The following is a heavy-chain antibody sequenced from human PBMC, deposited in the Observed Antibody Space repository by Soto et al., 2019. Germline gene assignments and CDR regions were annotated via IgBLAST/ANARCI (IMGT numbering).Heavy chain of an antibody. Sequence: EVQLVESGGGLVQPGGSLRLSCAASGFTFSRYALHWVRQAPGKGLEWVSGISAGGGATYSADSVKGRYTISRDNSKNTLYLQMNSLRAEDTAVYYCAKDQSGTDGYWYFDLWGRGTLVTVSS. CDR2: ISAGGGAT. D-gene: IGHD6-13*01. J-gene: IGHJ2*01. V-gene: IGHV3-23*04. CDR1: GFTFSRYA. CDR3: AKDQSGTDGYWYFDL.